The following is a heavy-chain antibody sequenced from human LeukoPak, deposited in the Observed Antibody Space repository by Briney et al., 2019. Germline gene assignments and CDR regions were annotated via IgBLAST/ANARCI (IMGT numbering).Heavy chain of an antibody. Sequence: GGSLRLSCAASGFTFSNYAMSWVRQAPGKGLEWVSAISGGGGSTYYADSVKGRFTISRDNSKNALYLQMNSLRAEDTALYYCAKDYYGSGSYSDPHYYYGMDVWGQGTTVTVSS. J-gene: IGHJ6*02. CDR1: GFTFSNYA. D-gene: IGHD3-10*01. V-gene: IGHV3-23*01. CDR2: ISGGGGST. CDR3: AKDYYGSGSYSDPHYYYGMDV.